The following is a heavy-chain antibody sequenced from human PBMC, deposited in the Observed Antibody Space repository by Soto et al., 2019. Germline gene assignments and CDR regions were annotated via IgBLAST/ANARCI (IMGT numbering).Heavy chain of an antibody. CDR3: ARTYCSGGSCYNPKYFQH. V-gene: IGHV3-21*01. Sequence: EVQLVESGGGLVKPGGSLRLSCAASGFTFSSYSMNWVRQAPGKGLEWVSAISSSSSYIYYADSVKGRFTISRDNAKNYLYLLMNSLRAEDTAVYYCARTYCSGGSCYNPKYFQHWGQGTLVTVSS. D-gene: IGHD2-15*01. CDR2: ISSSSSYI. CDR1: GFTFSSYS. J-gene: IGHJ1*01.